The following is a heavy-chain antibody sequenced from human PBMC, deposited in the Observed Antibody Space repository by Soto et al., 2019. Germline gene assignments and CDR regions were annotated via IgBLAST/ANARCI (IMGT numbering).Heavy chain of an antibody. Sequence: QVQLQESGPGLVKPSQTLSLTCTVSGGSISSGDYYWSWIRQPPGKGLEWIGYIYYSGSTYYNPSLKSRLIISGDASKNQFSLKLSSVTAADTALYYCARGKGYSYGPYYFDYWGQGTLVTVSS. CDR2: IYYSGST. J-gene: IGHJ4*02. V-gene: IGHV4-30-4*01. CDR3: ARGKGYSYGPYYFDY. CDR1: GGSISSGDYY. D-gene: IGHD5-18*01.